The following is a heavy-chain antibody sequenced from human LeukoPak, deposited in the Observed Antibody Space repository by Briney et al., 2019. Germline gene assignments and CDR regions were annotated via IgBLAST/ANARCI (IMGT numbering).Heavy chain of an antibody. V-gene: IGHV4-34*01. CDR3: ARLANWGFGGDY. Sequence: SETLSLTCAVYGGSFSGYYWSLIRQPPGKGLEWIGESNHSGSTNYNPSLKSRVTISADTSKNQFSLKLSSVTAADTAVYYCARLANWGFGGDYWGQGTLVTVSS. J-gene: IGHJ4*02. D-gene: IGHD7-27*01. CDR2: SNHSGST. CDR1: GGSFSGYY.